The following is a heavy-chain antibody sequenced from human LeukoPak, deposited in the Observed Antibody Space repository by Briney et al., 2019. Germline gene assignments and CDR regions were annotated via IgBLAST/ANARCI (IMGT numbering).Heavy chain of an antibody. D-gene: IGHD3-10*01. V-gene: IGHV3-7*03. CDR3: ARDNGGWFDS. J-gene: IGHJ5*01. Sequence: GGSLRLSCVASEFILSDYWMSWVRQAPGKGLEWVANIKQGGREEKYVGSVKGRFAISRDDAKSTLYLQMDGLSGDDTAVYYCARDNGGWFDSWGRGTLVTVSS. CDR1: EFILSDYW. CDR2: IKQGGREE.